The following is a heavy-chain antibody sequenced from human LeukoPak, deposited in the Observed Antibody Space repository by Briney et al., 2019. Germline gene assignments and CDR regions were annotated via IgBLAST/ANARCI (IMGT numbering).Heavy chain of an antibody. CDR1: GGSISSSSYY. V-gene: IGHV4-39*01. Sequence: NSSETLSLTCTVSGGSISSSSYYWAWIRQPPGKGLEWIGSIYYSGSTYYNPSLKSRVTISVDTSKNQFSLKLSSVTAADTAVYYCARLGSGSCGNWGQGTLVTVSS. J-gene: IGHJ4*02. CDR3: ARLGSGSCGN. D-gene: IGHD3-10*01. CDR2: IYYSGST.